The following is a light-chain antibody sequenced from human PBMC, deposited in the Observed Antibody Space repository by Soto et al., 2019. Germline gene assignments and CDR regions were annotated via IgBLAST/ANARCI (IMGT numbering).Light chain of an antibody. V-gene: IGKV1D-12*01. CDR2: DAS. J-gene: IGKJ4*01. CDR1: QDISTG. CDR3: HQGNSFFT. Sequence: DLQMTQSPSSASASVGDTVTITCRASQDISTGLAWYQQKPGKAPKLLIYDASTFQSGVPARFSGSGARKDFTLTISSLQPEDFAVYYCHQGNSFFTCGGGTKVEIK.